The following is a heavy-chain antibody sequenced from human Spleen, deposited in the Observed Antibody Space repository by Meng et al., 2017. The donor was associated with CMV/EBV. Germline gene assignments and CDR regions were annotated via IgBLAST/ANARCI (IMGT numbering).Heavy chain of an antibody. CDR2: ISYDGSNK. J-gene: IGHJ6*02. CDR3: ARDEGYDFWSGYPKSYYYYGMDV. V-gene: IGHV3-30*04. CDR1: GFTFSSYA. D-gene: IGHD3-3*01. Sequence: GGSLRLSCAASGFTFSSYAMHWVRQAPGKGLEWVAVISYDGSNKYYADAVKGRFTISRDNSKNTLYLQMNSLRAEDTAVYYCARDEGYDFWSGYPKSYYYYGMDVWGQGTTVTVSS.